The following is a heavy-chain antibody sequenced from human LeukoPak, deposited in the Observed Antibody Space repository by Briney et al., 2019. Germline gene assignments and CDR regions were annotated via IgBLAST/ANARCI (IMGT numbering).Heavy chain of an antibody. Sequence: GGSLRLSCAASGFTFDDYTMHWVRLTPGRGLEWVSLITGDGSRTYSTNSLEGRFTISRDNSKNSLYLQIISLTTDDSGLYYYVKDQPVLSYWGQGTLVTVSS. CDR2: ITGDGSRT. V-gene: IGHV3-43*02. J-gene: IGHJ4*02. CDR1: GFTFDDYT. D-gene: IGHD3-16*02. CDR3: VKDQPVLSY.